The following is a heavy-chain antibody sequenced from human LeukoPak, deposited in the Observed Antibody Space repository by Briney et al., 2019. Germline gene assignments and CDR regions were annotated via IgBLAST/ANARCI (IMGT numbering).Heavy chain of an antibody. J-gene: IGHJ5*02. CDR1: RDSVSGSNDN. V-gene: IGHV4-39*01. CDR2: ISESATT. Sequence: SETLSLTCSVPRDSVSGSNDNWGWIRQAPGKGLVYIGSISESATTYYDPSLRGRATISVDTSKNKFSLKVTSVTAAYTAFSYCASLILTEVQGRGWFDAWGQGAVVTVSS. CDR3: ASLILTEVQGRGWFDA. D-gene: IGHD3-10*01.